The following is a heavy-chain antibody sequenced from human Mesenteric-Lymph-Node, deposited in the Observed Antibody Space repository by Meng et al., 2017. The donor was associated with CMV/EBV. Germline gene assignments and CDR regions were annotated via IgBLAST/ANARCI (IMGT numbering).Heavy chain of an antibody. V-gene: IGHV3-23*03. CDR3: AKSIASSGGDY. Sequence: LSCAASGFAFRSYAMSLFRRAPGKGLEWVSVIYSGGGITYYTDSVKGRFTISRDDSKNTLYLQMNSLRAEDTAVYYCAKSIASSGGDYWGQGTLVTVSS. D-gene: IGHD6-19*01. J-gene: IGHJ4*02. CDR1: GFAFRSYA. CDR2: IYSGGGIT.